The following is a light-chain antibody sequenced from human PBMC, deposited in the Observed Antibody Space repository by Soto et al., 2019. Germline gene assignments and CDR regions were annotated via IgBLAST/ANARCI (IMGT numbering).Light chain of an antibody. Sequence: DIKMTQSPSSLSASVGDRVTITCQASQYISNHLNWYQQKPGKAPNLLIYDASNFERGVPSRFSGSGSGTHFTLTISSLQPEDVATYYCQQYDNLPLIFGGGTKVDIK. V-gene: IGKV1-33*01. J-gene: IGKJ4*01. CDR1: QYISNH. CDR3: QQYDNLPLI. CDR2: DAS.